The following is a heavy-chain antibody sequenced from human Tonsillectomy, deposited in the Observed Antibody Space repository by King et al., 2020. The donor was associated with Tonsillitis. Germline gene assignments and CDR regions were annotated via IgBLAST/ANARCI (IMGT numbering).Heavy chain of an antibody. CDR3: AGIQRGSYCSSTSCYEGCFDY. Sequence: QLQESGPGLVKPSETLSLTCTVSGGSISSYYWSWIRQPPGKGLEWIGYIYYSGSTNYNPSLKSRVTISVDTSKNQFSLKLSSVTSADTAVYYLAGIQRGSYCSSTSCYEGCFDYWGQGTLVTVSS. CDR1: GGSISSYY. J-gene: IGHJ4*02. V-gene: IGHV4-59*01. CDR2: IYYSGST. D-gene: IGHD2-2*01.